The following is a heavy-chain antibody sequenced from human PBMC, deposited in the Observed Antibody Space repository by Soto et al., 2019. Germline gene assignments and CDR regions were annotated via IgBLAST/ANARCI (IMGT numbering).Heavy chain of an antibody. V-gene: IGHV3-23*01. CDR2: ISASSDAA. CDR3: SKYSGSYPVYHGLSL. CDR1: GFPFSTSA. D-gene: IGHD1-26*01. J-gene: IGHJ6*02. Sequence: EVQLLESGGGLVQPGGSLRLSCAASGFPFSTSAMNWVRQAPGKGLEWVSIISASSDAAYYAESVKGRFASSRDNSKNTLYLQMNSLRAEDTAVYYCSKYSGSYPVYHGLSLWGQGTTVTVS.